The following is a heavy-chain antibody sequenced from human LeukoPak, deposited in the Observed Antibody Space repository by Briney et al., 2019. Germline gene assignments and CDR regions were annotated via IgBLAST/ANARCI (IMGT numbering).Heavy chain of an antibody. CDR1: GGTFSSYA. CDR2: IIPIFGTA. J-gene: IGHJ4*02. V-gene: IGHV1-69*05. CDR3: ARDAISRGSGAYCDC. D-gene: IGHD3-10*01. Sequence: SVKVSCKASGGTFSSYAISWVRQAPGQGLEWMGGIIPIFGTANYAQKFQGRVTITTDESTSTAYMELSSLREEDTAVYYCARDAISRGSGAYCDCWGQGALVTVSS.